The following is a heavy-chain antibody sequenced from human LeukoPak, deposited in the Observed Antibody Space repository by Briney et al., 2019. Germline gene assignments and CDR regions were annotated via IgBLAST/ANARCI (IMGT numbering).Heavy chain of an antibody. CDR2: VYYSSST. D-gene: IGHD3-22*01. CDR3: ARPYYYESRIDP. J-gene: IGHJ5*02. V-gene: IGHV4-30-4*01. CDR1: CGSISIGDYY. Sequence: PSETLSLTCTLSCGSISIGDYYWSWIRQPPGKGLAWIVYVYYSSSTYYNPSLKSRVTMSADTSKNQLSLKLSSVTAADTAVYYCARPYYYESRIDPWGQGILVTVSS.